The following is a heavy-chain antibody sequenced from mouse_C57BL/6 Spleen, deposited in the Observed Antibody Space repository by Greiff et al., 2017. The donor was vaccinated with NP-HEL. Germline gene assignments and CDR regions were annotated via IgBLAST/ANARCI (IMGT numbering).Heavy chain of an antibody. CDR1: GYTFTEYT. Sequence: QVQLQQSGAELVKPGASVKLSCKASGYTFTEYTIHWVKQRSGQGLEWIGWFYPGSGSITYNEKFTDKATLTAAKSSRTVYMELSRLTSEDSAVYFCARHEERGYGSYYLDYWGQGTTLTVSS. V-gene: IGHV1-62-2*01. CDR2: FYPGSGSI. J-gene: IGHJ2*01. D-gene: IGHD2-2*01. CDR3: ARHEERGYGSYYLDY.